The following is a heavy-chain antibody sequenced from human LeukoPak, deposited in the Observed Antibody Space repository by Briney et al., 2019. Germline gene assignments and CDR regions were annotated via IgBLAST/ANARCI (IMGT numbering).Heavy chain of an antibody. J-gene: IGHJ3*02. D-gene: IGHD6-25*01. CDR1: GFTFSRYS. Sequence: GGSLRLSCAASGFTFSRYSMNWVRQAPGKGLEWVSSISSSSSYIYYADSVKGRFTISRDNAKNSLYLQMNSLRAEDTAVYYCARVRNMYSSGAFDIWGQGTMVTVSS. CDR3: ARVRNMYSSGAFDI. V-gene: IGHV3-21*01. CDR2: ISSSSSYI.